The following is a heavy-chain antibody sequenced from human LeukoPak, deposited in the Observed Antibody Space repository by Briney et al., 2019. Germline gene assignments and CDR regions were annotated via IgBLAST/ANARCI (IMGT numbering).Heavy chain of an antibody. J-gene: IGHJ6*02. Sequence: GGSLRLSCVASGFTFSNYAMTCVRQAPGKGLEWVSVVNGQGDTTFYADSVKGRFTISRDNSKNTLYLQMNSLRAEDTAVYYCAKDYRYSNTWYRGVDVWGQGTTVTVSS. CDR2: VNGQGDTT. V-gene: IGHV3-23*01. D-gene: IGHD3-16*02. CDR3: AKDYRYSNTWYRGVDV. CDR1: GFTFSNYA.